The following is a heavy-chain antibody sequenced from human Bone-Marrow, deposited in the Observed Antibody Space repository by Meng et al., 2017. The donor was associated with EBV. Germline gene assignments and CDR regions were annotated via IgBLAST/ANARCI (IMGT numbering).Heavy chain of an antibody. V-gene: IGHV3-11*01. CDR1: GFAFRNYY. CDR3: ARLRNWNDIEP. CDR2: IPGTGISS. Sequence: VQLVESRGGLVKPGGALIRSWAASGFAFRNYYMSLLRQAPGKGLEWVSYIPGTGISSYYADSVKGRFTISRDNAKNSLYLQMNSLRAEDTAVYYCARLRNWNDIEPWGQGTLVTVSS. D-gene: IGHD1-1*01. J-gene: IGHJ4*02.